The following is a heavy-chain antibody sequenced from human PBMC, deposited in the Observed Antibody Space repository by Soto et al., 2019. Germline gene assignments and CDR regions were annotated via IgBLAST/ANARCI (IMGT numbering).Heavy chain of an antibody. Sequence: GGSLRLSCAASGFTFDDYAMHWVRQAPGKGLEWVSGISWNSGNIGYADSVKGRFTISRDNAKNSLYLQMNSLRAEDTALYYCAKGTNYDFWSGPSYWGQGALVPVSP. CDR1: GFTFDDYA. J-gene: IGHJ4*02. D-gene: IGHD3-3*01. V-gene: IGHV3-9*01. CDR3: AKGTNYDFWSGPSY. CDR2: ISWNSGNI.